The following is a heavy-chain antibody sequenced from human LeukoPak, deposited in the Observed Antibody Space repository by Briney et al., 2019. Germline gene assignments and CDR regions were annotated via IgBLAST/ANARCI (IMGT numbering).Heavy chain of an antibody. Sequence: GGSLRLSCAASGFTFDDYGMRWVRQAPGKGLEWVSGISWNSGSIGYADSVKGRFTISRDNAKNSLYLQMNSLRPEDTALYYCAKGRRSRVSSSTDYWGQGTLVTVSS. CDR3: AKGRRSRVSSSTDY. V-gene: IGHV3-9*01. J-gene: IGHJ4*02. CDR1: GFTFDDYG. CDR2: ISWNSGSI. D-gene: IGHD6-6*01.